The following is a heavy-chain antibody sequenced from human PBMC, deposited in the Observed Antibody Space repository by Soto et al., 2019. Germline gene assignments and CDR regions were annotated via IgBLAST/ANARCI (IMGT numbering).Heavy chain of an antibody. D-gene: IGHD2-15*01. CDR3: AVGPYCSGGSCYSRVYYYYGMDV. CDR1: GFTFSSYG. Sequence: QVQVVESGGGVVQPGRSLRLSCAASGFTFSSYGMHWVRQAPGKGLEWVAVISYDGSNKYYADSVKGRFTISRDNSKNTLYLQMNSLRTEDTAVYYCAVGPYCSGGSCYSRVYYYYGMDVWGQGTTVTVSS. V-gene: IGHV3-30*03. CDR2: ISYDGSNK. J-gene: IGHJ6*02.